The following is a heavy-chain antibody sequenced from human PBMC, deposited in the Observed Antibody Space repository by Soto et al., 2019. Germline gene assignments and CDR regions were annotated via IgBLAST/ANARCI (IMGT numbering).Heavy chain of an antibody. D-gene: IGHD6-19*01. CDR2: IYSGGST. Sequence: GGSLRLSCAGSGFTVSSNYMSWVRQAPGKGLEWVSVIYSGGSTHYADSVKGRFTISRDNSKNTLYLQMNSLRNEDTTDYYCAIAMAGKWHPFDYWGHGTLVTVSS. V-gene: IGHV3-66*01. CDR3: AIAMAGKWHPFDY. CDR1: GFTVSSNY. J-gene: IGHJ4*01.